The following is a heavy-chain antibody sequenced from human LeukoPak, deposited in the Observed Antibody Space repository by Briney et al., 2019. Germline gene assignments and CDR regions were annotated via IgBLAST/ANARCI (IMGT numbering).Heavy chain of an antibody. V-gene: IGHV5-51*01. CDR1: GYTFSSYW. CDR3: ARQVVATAGTYDY. CDR2: IYPGDSDT. Sequence: GESLKISCKGSGYTFSSYWIGWVRQMPGKGREWMGIIYPGDSDTRYSPSFQGQVTISADQSISTADLQWSSLKASDTAMYYCARQVVATAGTYDYWGQGTLVTVSS. D-gene: IGHD6-13*01. J-gene: IGHJ4*02.